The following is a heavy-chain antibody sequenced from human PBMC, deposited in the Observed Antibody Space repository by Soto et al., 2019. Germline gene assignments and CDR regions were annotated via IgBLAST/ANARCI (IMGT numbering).Heavy chain of an antibody. J-gene: IGHJ6*03. CDR2: INHSGST. D-gene: IGHD3-10*01. CDR1: GGSFSGYY. V-gene: IGHV4-34*01. Sequence: WETLSLTCAVYGGSFSGYYWSWIRQPPGKGLEWIGEINHSGSTNYNPSLKSRVTISVDTSKNQFSLKLSSVTAADTAVYYCARGPLARFGYYYYYYMDVWGKGTTVTVSS. CDR3: ARGPLARFGYYYYYYMDV.